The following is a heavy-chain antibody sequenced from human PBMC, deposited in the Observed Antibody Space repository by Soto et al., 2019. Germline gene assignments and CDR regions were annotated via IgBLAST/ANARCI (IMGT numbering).Heavy chain of an antibody. CDR3: ARPTDSSGYYQYEYYFDY. CDR2: IIPIFGTA. D-gene: IGHD3-22*01. CDR1: GGTFSSYA. J-gene: IGHJ4*02. V-gene: IGHV1-69*01. Sequence: GASGKVSCKASGGTFSSYAISWVRQAPGQGLEWMGGIIPIFGTANYAQKFQGRVTITADESTSTAYMELSSLRSEDTAVYYCARPTDSSGYYQYEYYFDYWGQGTLVTVSS.